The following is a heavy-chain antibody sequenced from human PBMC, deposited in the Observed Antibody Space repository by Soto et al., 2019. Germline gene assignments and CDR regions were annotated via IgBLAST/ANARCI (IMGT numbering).Heavy chain of an antibody. J-gene: IGHJ4*02. V-gene: IGHV3-11*01. CDR2: IGSGGDAI. CDR1: GFTFSDYY. CDR3: ARVNGQQVVPVLQY. Sequence: QVLLVESGGGLVKPGGSLRLSCAASGFTFSDYYMTRIRQAPGKGLEWVSYIGSGGDAINYAYSVKGRFTISRDTAKSSLYLQMNSLRADDTAVYYCARVNGQQVVPVLQYWGQGTLVTVSS. D-gene: IGHD6-13*01.